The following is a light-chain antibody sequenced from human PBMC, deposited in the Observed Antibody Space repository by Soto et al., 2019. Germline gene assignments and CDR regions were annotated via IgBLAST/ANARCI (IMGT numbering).Light chain of an antibody. Sequence: DIQMTQSPSPVSASVGDRVTITCRASQGITSWLAWYQQKPGKAPKLLIYRASNLQSGVPSRFSGSGSGTDFTLTISGLQPADFATYYCQQTTTFPLTFGGGTKVDIK. CDR1: QGITSW. CDR3: QQTTTFPLT. V-gene: IGKV1-12*01. CDR2: RAS. J-gene: IGKJ4*01.